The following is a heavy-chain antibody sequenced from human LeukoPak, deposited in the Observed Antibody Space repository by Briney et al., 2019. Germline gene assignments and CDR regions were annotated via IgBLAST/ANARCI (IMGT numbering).Heavy chain of an antibody. D-gene: IGHD3-3*02. Sequence: GGSLRLSCAASGFTFSNYAMSWVRQAPGKGLEWVSTISYSGGSTYYVDSVKGRFTISRDNSKNTLYLLMNSLRAEYTAVYYCAKDWAFKANPYYFDYWGQGTLVTVSS. CDR1: GFTFSNYA. V-gene: IGHV3-23*01. CDR2: ISYSGGST. J-gene: IGHJ4*02. CDR3: AKDWAFKANPYYFDY.